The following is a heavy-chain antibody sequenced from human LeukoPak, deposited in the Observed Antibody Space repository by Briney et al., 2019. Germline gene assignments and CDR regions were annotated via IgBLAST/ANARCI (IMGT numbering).Heavy chain of an antibody. CDR1: GGSISSYC. CDR3: ARARGYSNLHYYYYMDV. V-gene: IGHV4-59*12. J-gene: IGHJ6*03. CDR2: IYYSGST. Sequence: SETLSLTCTVSGGSISSYCWSWIRQPPGKGLEWIGYIYYSGSTNYNPSLKSRVTISVDTSKNQFSLKLSSVTAADTAVYYCARARGYSNLHYYYYMDVWGKGTTVTVSS. D-gene: IGHD4-11*01.